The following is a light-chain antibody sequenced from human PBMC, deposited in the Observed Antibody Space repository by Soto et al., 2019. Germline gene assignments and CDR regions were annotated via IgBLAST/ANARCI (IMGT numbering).Light chain of an antibody. CDR1: NSDVGGDSS. CDR3: TSYTRSSAR. Sequence: QSALTQPASVSGAPGQSITISCTGTNSDVGGDSSVSWYQQHPGKAPKLMIYDVTYRPSGVSNRFSGSKSGNTASLTISGLQADDEADYYCTSYTRSSARFGAGTKLTV. CDR2: DVT. J-gene: IGLJ3*02. V-gene: IGLV2-14*03.